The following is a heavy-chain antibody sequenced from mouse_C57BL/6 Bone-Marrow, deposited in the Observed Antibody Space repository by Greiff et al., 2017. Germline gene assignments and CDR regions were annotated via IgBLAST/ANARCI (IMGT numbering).Heavy chain of an antibody. D-gene: IGHD4-1*01. CDR1: GFTFSDYG. CDR2: ISNLAYSI. J-gene: IGHJ4*01. Sequence: EVKLVESGGGLVQPGGSLKLSCAASGFTFSDYGMAWVRQAPRKGPAWVAFISNLAYSIYYADTVTGRFTISRENAKNTLYLQMSSLRSEDTAMYYCARHPWDAMDYGGQGTSVTVSS. CDR3: ARHPWDAMDY. V-gene: IGHV5-15*01.